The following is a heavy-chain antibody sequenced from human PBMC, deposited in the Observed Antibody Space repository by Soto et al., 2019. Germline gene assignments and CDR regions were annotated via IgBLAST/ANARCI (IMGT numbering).Heavy chain of an antibody. CDR1: GYTFTSYA. V-gene: IGHV1-3*01. Sequence: ASVKVSFKASGYTFTSYAMHWVRQAPGQRLEWMGWINAGNGNTKYSQKFQGRVTITRDTSASTAYMELSSLRSEDTAVYYCARDYRTGTPGDWGQGTLVTVSS. CDR2: INAGNGNT. CDR3: ARDYRTGTPGD. J-gene: IGHJ4*02. D-gene: IGHD1-1*01.